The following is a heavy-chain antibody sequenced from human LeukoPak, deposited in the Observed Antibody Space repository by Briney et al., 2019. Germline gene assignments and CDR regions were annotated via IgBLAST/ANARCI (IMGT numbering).Heavy chain of an antibody. CDR1: GYTFTSYG. D-gene: IGHD3-10*01. CDR2: ISAYNGNT. J-gene: IGHJ4*02. Sequence: ASVTVSCKASGYTFTSYGISWVRQAPGQGLEWMGWISAYNGNTNYAQKLQGRVTMTTDTSTSTAYMELRSLRSDDTAVYYCARDLLTEDSCGSGSYLVYWGQGTLVTVSS. CDR3: ARDLLTEDSCGSGSYLVY. V-gene: IGHV1-18*01.